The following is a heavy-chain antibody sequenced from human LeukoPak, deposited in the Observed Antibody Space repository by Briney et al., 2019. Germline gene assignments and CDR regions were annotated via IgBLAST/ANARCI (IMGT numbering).Heavy chain of an antibody. CDR2: IVPSGST. D-gene: IGHD6-13*01. Sequence: SETLSLTCTVSGASIRNYYWSWIRQPAGKGLEWIGRIVPSGSTNYNPSLKSRVTMSVDTSKNQFSLKLNSVTAADTAVYYCAKEGAAPGPDFDYWGQGTLVVVSS. CDR3: AKEGAAPGPDFDY. CDR1: GASIRNYY. V-gene: IGHV4-4*07. J-gene: IGHJ4*02.